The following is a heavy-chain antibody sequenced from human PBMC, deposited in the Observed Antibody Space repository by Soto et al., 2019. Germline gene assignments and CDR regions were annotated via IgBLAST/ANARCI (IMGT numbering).Heavy chain of an antibody. CDR1: GYSFTSYW. Sequence: GESLKISCKGSGYSFTSYWISWVRQMPGKGLEWMGRIDPSDSYTNYSPSFQGHVTISADKSISTAYLQWSSLKASDTAMYYCASHVSLDTAMVPWFHYWGQGNMVTVYS. CDR2: IDPSDSYT. CDR3: ASHVSLDTAMVPWFHY. D-gene: IGHD5-18*01. V-gene: IGHV5-10-1*01. J-gene: IGHJ4*02.